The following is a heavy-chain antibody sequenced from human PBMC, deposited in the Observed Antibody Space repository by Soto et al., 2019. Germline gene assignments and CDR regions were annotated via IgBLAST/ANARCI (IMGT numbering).Heavy chain of an antibody. CDR1: GYTFTSYY. CDR3: ARDRIAAAGANTHYYGMDV. J-gene: IGHJ6*02. V-gene: IGHV1-46*01. Sequence: ASVKVSXKASGYTFTSYYMHWVRQAPGQGLEWMGIINPSGGSTSYAQKFQGRVTMTRDTSTSTVYMELSSLRSEDTAVYYCARDRIAAAGANTHYYGMDVWGQGTTVTVSS. CDR2: INPSGGST. D-gene: IGHD6-13*01.